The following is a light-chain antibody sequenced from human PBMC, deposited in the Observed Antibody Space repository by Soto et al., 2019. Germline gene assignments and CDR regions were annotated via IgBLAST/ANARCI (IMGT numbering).Light chain of an antibody. CDR3: QQNNSYTWT. Sequence: DIQMTQSPSTLSASVGDRVTITCRASQSISSWLAWYQQKPGKAPNLLIYDASNLESGVPSRFSGSGSGTESPLTISILQPDDFATYYCQQNNSYTWTFGQGTKVEIK. CDR1: QSISSW. J-gene: IGKJ1*01. V-gene: IGKV1-5*01. CDR2: DAS.